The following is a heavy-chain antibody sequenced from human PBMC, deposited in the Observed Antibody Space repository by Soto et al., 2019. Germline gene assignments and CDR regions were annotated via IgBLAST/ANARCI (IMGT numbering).Heavy chain of an antibody. V-gene: IGHV3-7*01. CDR2: IKQDGSEK. D-gene: IGHD2-15*01. J-gene: IGHJ6*02. CDR3: ARDWDCSGGSCYPIAYYYYGMDV. CDR1: GFTFSSYW. Sequence: GGSLRLSCAASGFTFSSYWISWVRQAPGKGLEWVANIKQDGSEKYYVDSVKGRFTISRDNAKNSLYLQMNSLRAEDTAVYYCARDWDCSGGSCYPIAYYYYGMDVWGQGTTVTVSS.